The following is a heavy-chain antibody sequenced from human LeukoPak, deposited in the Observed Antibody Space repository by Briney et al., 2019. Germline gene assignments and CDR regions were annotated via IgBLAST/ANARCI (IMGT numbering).Heavy chain of an antibody. V-gene: IGHV1-24*01. CDR2: FDPEDGET. J-gene: IGHJ4*02. D-gene: IGHD1-7*01. CDR1: GYTLTELS. Sequence: ASVKVSCKVSGYTLTELSMHWVRQAPGKGLEWMRGFDPEDGETIYAQRFQGRVTMTEDTSTDTAYMELSSLRSEDTAVYYCATALGWNYKFAYWGQGTLVTVSS. CDR3: ATALGWNYKFAY.